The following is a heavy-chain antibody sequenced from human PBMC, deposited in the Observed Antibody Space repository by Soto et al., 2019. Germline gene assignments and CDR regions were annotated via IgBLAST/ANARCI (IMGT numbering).Heavy chain of an antibody. CDR3: AHRLSPYSYDSSGYFGY. Sequence: QITLKESGPPLVKPTQTLTLTCTFSGFSLSASGVGVGWIRQPPGKALEWLALIYWNDDKRYRPSLKSRLPSTKDTSKNQVVLTMTNMDPVDTATYYCAHRLSPYSYDSSGYFGYWGQGTLVTVSS. J-gene: IGHJ4*02. V-gene: IGHV2-5*01. D-gene: IGHD3-22*01. CDR2: IYWNDDK. CDR1: GFSLSASGVG.